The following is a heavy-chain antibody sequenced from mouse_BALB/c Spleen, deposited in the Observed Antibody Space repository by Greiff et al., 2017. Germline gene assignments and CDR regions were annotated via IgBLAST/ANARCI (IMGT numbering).Heavy chain of an antibody. Sequence: QVQLQQSGAELVRPGTSVKVSCKASGYAFTNYLIEWVKQRPGQGLEWIGVINPGSGGTNYNEKFKGKATLTADKSSSTAYMQLSSLTSDDSAVYFCAREDGYWYFDVWGAGTTVTVSS. CDR3: AREDGYWYFDV. D-gene: IGHD2-3*01. V-gene: IGHV1-54*01. J-gene: IGHJ1*01. CDR1: GYAFTNYL. CDR2: INPGSGGT.